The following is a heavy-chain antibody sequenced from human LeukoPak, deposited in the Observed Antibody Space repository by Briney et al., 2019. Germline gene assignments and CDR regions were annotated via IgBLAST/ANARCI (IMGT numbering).Heavy chain of an antibody. CDR1: GGTFSSYA. CDR2: IIPIFGIA. J-gene: IGHJ5*02. V-gene: IGHV1-69*05. D-gene: IGHD6-6*01. CDR3: ARATLGYSSSPLGFDP. Sequence: GSSVKVSCKASGGTFSSYAISWVRQAPGQGLEWMGGIIPIFGIANYAQKFQGRVTITTDESTSTAYMELSSLRSEDTAVYYCARATLGYSSSPLGFDPWGQGTLVTVSS.